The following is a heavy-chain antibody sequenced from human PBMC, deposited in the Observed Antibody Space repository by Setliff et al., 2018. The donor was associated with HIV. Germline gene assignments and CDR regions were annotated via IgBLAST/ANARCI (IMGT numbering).Heavy chain of an antibody. V-gene: IGHV4-34*01. Sequence: SETLSLTCAVYGGSFSGYYWSWIRQPPGKGLEWIGEINHSGSTNYNPSLKSRVTISVDTSKNQFSLKLSSVTAADTAVYYCARGRFTILRGYYHYYMDVWGKGTTVTVSS. D-gene: IGHD1-1*01. CDR1: GGSFSGYY. CDR3: ARGRFTILRGYYHYYMDV. J-gene: IGHJ6*03. CDR2: INHSGST.